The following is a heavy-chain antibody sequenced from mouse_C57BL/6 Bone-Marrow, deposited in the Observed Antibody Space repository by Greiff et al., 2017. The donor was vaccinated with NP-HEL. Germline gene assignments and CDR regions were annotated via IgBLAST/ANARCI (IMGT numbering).Heavy chain of an antibody. CDR3: TTEGVGDY. J-gene: IGHJ2*01. Sequence: EVQLQQSGAELVRPGASVKLSCTASGFNIKDDYMHWVKQRPEQGLEWIGWIDPENGDTEYASKFQGKATITADPSSNTAYLQLSSLTSEDTAVYYCTTEGVGDYWGQGTTLTVSS. CDR1: GFNIKDDY. D-gene: IGHD1-1*01. CDR2: IDPENGDT. V-gene: IGHV14-4*01.